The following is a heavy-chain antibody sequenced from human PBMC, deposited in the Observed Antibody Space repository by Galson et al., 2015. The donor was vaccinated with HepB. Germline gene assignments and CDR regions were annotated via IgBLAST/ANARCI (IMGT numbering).Heavy chain of an antibody. V-gene: IGHV4-39*01. J-gene: IGHJ5*02. CDR1: GGSISSSSYY. D-gene: IGHD3-10*01. Sequence: SETLSLTCTVSGGSISSSSYYWGWIRQPPGKGLEWIGSIYYSGSTYYNPSLKSRVTISVDTSENQFSLKLSSVTAADTAVYYCARHSGSGSYLTGGWFDPWGQGTLVTVSS. CDR3: ARHSGSGSYLTGGWFDP. CDR2: IYYSGST.